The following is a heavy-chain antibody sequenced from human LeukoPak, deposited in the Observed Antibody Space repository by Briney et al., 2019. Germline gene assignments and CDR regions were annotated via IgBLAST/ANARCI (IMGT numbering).Heavy chain of an antibody. CDR3: ARVGQKYYYGMDF. V-gene: IGHV3-11*06. CDR1: GFTFSDYY. J-gene: IGHJ6*02. CDR2: ISTVGTYT. Sequence: NSGGSLRLSCAASGFTFSDYYMSWIRQAPGKGLEWVSYISTVGTYTYYADSVSGRFTISRDNAKNSLFLLMSSLRAEDTAVYYCARVGQKYYYGMDFWGRGTSVTVSS.